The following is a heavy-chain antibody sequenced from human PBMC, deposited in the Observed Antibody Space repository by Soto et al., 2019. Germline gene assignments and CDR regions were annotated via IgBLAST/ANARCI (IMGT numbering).Heavy chain of an antibody. J-gene: IGHJ6*02. CDR1: GFTFSNYG. D-gene: IGHD3-10*01. V-gene: IGHV3-30*18. CDR2: ISYDGSNK. Sequence: GGSLRLSCAASGFTFSNYGMHWVRQAPGKGLEWVAVISYDGSNKYYTDSVKGRFTISRDNSKNTVYLQMNSLRAEDTAVYYCAKTRPDYYGSGPYYYGMDVWGQGTTVTVSS. CDR3: AKTRPDYYGSGPYYYGMDV.